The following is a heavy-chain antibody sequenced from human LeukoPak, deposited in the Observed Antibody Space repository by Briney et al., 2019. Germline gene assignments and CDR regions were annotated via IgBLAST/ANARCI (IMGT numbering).Heavy chain of an antibody. J-gene: IGHJ3*01. V-gene: IGHV4-34*01. CDR1: GGSFSGYY. Sequence: SETLSLTCAVYGGSFSGYYWSWIRQPPGKGLEWIGEINHSGSTNYNPSLKSRVTISVDTSKNQFSLKLSSVTAADTAVYYCARGLGYCSCCSWLGPPGYNGFYNRGQRAMGTVSS. D-gene: IGHD2-15*01. CDR3: ARGLGYCSCCSWLGPPGYNGFYN. CDR2: INHSGST.